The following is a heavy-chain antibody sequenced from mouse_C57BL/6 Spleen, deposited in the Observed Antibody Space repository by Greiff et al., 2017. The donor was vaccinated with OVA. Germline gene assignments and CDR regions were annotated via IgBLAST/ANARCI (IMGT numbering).Heavy chain of an antibody. CDR1: GYPFTSYW. D-gene: IGHD2-1*01. CDR2: IDPSDSST. CDR3: AIYGNYLTWCAY. V-gene: IGHV1-50*01. J-gene: IGHJ3*01. Sequence: QVHVKQPGAELVKPGASVKLSCKASGYPFTSYWMPWVKQRPGQGLEWIGEIDPSDSSTNYHQKFKGKATLTVDTSSSTAYMQLSSLTSEDAAVDYCAIYGNYLTWCAYWGQGTLVTVSA.